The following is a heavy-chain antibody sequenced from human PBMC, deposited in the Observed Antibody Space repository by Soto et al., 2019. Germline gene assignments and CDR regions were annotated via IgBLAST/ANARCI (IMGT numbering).Heavy chain of an antibody. Sequence: DVHLLESGGGLVQPGGSLRLSCAASGCTFRSYALSWVRQATEKGLELVSGISGSGISTHYADSVNGRFTVSRDNSKNTLYLQMNSLRAEDTAVYNCAKEPVGPDWYFDLWGRGTLVTVSS. CDR2: ISGSGIST. CDR1: GCTFRSYA. J-gene: IGHJ2*01. CDR3: AKEPVGPDWYFDL. V-gene: IGHV3-23*01.